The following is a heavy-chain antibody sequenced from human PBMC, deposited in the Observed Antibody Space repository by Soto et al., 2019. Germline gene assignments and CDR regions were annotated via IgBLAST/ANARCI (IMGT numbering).Heavy chain of an antibody. CDR3: AREAVVVVAATGNWFDP. Sequence: SETLSLTCAVYGGSFSGYYWSWIRQPPGKGLEWIGEINHSGSTNYNPSLKSRVTISEDTSKNQFSLKLSSVTAADTAVYYCAREAVVVVAATGNWFDPWGQGTLVTVSS. D-gene: IGHD2-15*01. CDR1: GGSFSGYY. J-gene: IGHJ5*02. CDR2: INHSGST. V-gene: IGHV4-34*01.